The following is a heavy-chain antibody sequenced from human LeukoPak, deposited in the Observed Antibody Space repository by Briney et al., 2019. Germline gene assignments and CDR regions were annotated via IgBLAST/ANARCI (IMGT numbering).Heavy chain of an antibody. CDR2: INPDSGDT. J-gene: IGHJ4*02. D-gene: IGHD3-3*01. V-gene: IGHV1-2*02. Sequence: ASVKVSCKASGYTFTAYYMHWVRQAPGQGLEWMGWINPDSGDTHYAQKFQGRITLTSDTSVTTAYMELSSLRSDDTAIFYCATVASIRRFYFDFWGQGTLVTVSS. CDR3: ATVASIRRFYFDF. CDR1: GYTFTAYY.